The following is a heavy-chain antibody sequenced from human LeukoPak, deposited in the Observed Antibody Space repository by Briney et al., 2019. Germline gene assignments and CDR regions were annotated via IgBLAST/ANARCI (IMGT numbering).Heavy chain of an antibody. CDR1: KGSFSGSSLY. CDR3: ARHGGYSYNRRGFDY. Sequence: SETLSLTCTVSKGSFSGSSLYWGSIRQPPGKGLEWIGSFHYSGSTYYNPSLKVRVTISVDTSKNQFSLNLSSVTAADTAVYYCARHGGYSYNRRGFDYSGQGTLVTVSS. CDR2: FHYSGST. V-gene: IGHV4-39*01. J-gene: IGHJ4*02. D-gene: IGHD6-13*01.